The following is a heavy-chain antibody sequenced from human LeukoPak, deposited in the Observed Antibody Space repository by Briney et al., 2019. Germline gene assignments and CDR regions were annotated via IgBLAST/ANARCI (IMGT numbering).Heavy chain of an antibody. Sequence: GGSMRLSCPAYGFTFTSYAMSWVRQAPGKGLEWVSATSGSGGSTYYADSVKGRFTISRDNSKNTLYLQMNSLRAEDTAVYYCAKDGADYDSSGYYYNYYYGMDVWGQGTTVTVSS. CDR3: AKDGADYDSSGYYYNYYYGMDV. CDR2: TSGSGGST. D-gene: IGHD3-22*01. J-gene: IGHJ6*02. V-gene: IGHV3-23*01. CDR1: GFTFTSYA.